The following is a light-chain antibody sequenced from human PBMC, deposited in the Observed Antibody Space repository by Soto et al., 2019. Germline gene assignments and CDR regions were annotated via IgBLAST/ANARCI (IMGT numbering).Light chain of an antibody. CDR2: DVK. CDR1: ASDVGAYNY. V-gene: IGLV2-11*01. Sequence: QSALTQPRSVSGSPGQSVTISCTGTASDVGAYNYVSWYQQHPGKAPKVMIYDVKKRPSGVPDRFSGSKFANTASLTISGLQAEDEADYYCCSYAATYTWLFGGGTKVTVL. J-gene: IGLJ2*01. CDR3: CSYAATYTWL.